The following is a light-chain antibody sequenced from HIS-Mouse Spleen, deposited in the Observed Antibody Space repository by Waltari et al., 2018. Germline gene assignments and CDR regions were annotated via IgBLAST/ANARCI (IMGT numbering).Light chain of an antibody. J-gene: IGLJ3*02. V-gene: IGLV1-47*01. CDR2: RNN. CDR1: SSNIGSNY. Sequence: QSVLTQPPSASGTPGQRVTISCSGSSSNIGSNYVYWYQQLPGTAPKLLIYRNNRRPSGVPDRFSGSKSGTSASLAISVVRAEDEADYYCAAWDDSLSGLFGGGTKLTVL. CDR3: AAWDDSLSGL.